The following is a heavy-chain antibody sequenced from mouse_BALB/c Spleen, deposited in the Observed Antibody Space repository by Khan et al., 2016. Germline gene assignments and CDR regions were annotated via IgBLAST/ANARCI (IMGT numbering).Heavy chain of an antibody. D-gene: IGHD2-13*01. J-gene: IGHJ2*01. CDR1: GYTFTGYT. Sequence: QVQLQQSGTELARPGASVRMSCKASGYTFTGYTMLWIKQRPGQGLEWIGNIYPGRDYTNYNQKFKDKATMTADKSSSTAYMQLNSLTSEDSAVYYCARRGQEGLPDYWGQGTTLTVSS. CDR2: IYPGRDYT. V-gene: IGHV1-4*01. CDR3: ARRGQEGLPDY.